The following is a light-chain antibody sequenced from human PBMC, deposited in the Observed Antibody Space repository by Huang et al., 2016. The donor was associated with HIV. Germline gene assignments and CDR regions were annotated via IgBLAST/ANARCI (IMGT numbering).Light chain of an antibody. CDR1: QSLVNSSDGNTY. CDR3: MQTTRLYT. CDR2: QVS. Sequence: EIVMTQTPLSSLVTLGQPASISCRSSQSLVNSSDGNTYLNWLLQRPGQPPRLLIYQVSKRFSVVPDRVSGSGSGTTFTLKISRVEADDVGVYYCMQTTRLYTFGQGTKLEI. V-gene: IGKV2-24*01. J-gene: IGKJ2*01.